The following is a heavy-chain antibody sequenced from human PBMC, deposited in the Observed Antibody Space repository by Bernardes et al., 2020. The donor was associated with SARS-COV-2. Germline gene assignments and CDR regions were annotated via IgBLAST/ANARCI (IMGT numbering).Heavy chain of an antibody. V-gene: IGHV3-7*01. CDR2: IKQDASDK. CDR1: GGSLSGYY. D-gene: IGHD2-21*01. CDR3: ARDGDGYFDY. J-gene: IGHJ4*02. Sequence: ETLSLTCAVYGGSLSGYYWNWVRQAPGKGLEWVANIKQDASDKYYVDSVKGRFTISRDNAKNSLYLQMNSLRAEDTAVYFCARDGDGYFDYWGQGTLVTVSS.